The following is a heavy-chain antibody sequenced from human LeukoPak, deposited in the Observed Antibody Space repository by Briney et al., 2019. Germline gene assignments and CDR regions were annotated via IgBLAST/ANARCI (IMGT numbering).Heavy chain of an antibody. J-gene: IGHJ4*02. D-gene: IGHD3-9*01. CDR1: GFTFSSYE. Sequence: GGSLRLSCAASGFTFSSYEMNWVRQAPGKGLEWVSYIRSSGSAIYYADSVKGRFTISRDNAKNSLYLQMNSLRAEDTAVYYCARVEDYDILTGFDYWGQGTLVTVSS. CDR3: ARVEDYDILTGFDY. V-gene: IGHV3-48*03. CDR2: IRSSGSAI.